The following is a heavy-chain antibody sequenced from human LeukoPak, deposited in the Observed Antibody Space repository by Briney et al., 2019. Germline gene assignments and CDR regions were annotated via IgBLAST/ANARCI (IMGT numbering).Heavy chain of an antibody. D-gene: IGHD3-22*01. Sequence: ASVKVSCKASGYTFTGYYMHWVRQAPGQGLEWMGWINPNSGGTNYAQMFQGRVTMTRDTSISTAYMELSRLRSDDTAVYYCAREDYYDSSGYYKSKEYFQHWGQGTLVTVSS. J-gene: IGHJ1*01. CDR3: AREDYYDSSGYYKSKEYFQH. CDR1: GYTFTGYY. V-gene: IGHV1-2*02. CDR2: INPNSGGT.